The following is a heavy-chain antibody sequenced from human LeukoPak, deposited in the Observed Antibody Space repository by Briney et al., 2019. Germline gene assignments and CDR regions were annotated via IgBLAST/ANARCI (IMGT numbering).Heavy chain of an antibody. CDR3: ARVLGSSGWSWGPDPDWFDP. D-gene: IGHD6-19*01. CDR2: MNPNSGNT. CDR1: GYTFTSYD. V-gene: IGHV1-8*01. Sequence: ASVKVSCKASGYTFTSYDINWVRQATGQGLEWMGWMNPNSGNTGYAQKFQGRVTMTRNTSISTAYMELSSLRSEDTAVYYCARVLGSSGWSWGPDPDWFDPWGQGTLVTVSS. J-gene: IGHJ5*02.